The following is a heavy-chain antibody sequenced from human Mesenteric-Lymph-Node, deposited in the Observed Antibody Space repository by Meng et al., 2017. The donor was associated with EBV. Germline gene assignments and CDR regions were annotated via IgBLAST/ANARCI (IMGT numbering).Heavy chain of an antibody. CDR1: GDSVSSSSAA. J-gene: IGHJ2*01. CDR2: TYYRSKWYN. Sequence: QVQLQQSGPGLVKPSQTLSLTGVISGDSVSSSSAAWTWIRQSPSRGLEWLGRTYYRSKWYNDYAVFVKSRITINPDTSKNQFSLQLNSVTPEDTAVYYCARGATSVFDLWGRGALVTVAS. CDR3: ARGATSVFDL. V-gene: IGHV6-1*01.